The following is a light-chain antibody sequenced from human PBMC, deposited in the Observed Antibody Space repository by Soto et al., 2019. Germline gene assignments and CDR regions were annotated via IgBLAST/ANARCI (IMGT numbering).Light chain of an antibody. Sequence: IVLTQSPATLSLSPGERAILSCRASQTVGKYLAWYQVRPGQAPRLLIFDASTRATGVPPRFSGSRSGSDFTLTISRLDPEDFALYYCQQRSAWPFTFGGGTSVLIK. CDR2: DAS. CDR1: QTVGKY. J-gene: IGKJ4*01. CDR3: QQRSAWPFT. V-gene: IGKV3-11*01.